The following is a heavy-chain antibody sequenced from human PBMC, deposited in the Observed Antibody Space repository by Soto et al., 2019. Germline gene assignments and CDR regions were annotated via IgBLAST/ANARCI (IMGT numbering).Heavy chain of an antibody. V-gene: IGHV1-18*04. CDR3: ARVDYYDSSGYYGD. Sequence: QVPLVQSGAEVKKPGASVKVSCKASGYTFTIYGISWVRQAPGHVLEWMGWLSGYNGNTDYAQNLQDRVTLTTAASTSSVYMELRSLRSDDTAVYYCARVDYYDSSGYYGDWGQGTRITVSS. D-gene: IGHD3-22*01. J-gene: IGHJ4*02. CDR2: LSGYNGNT. CDR1: GYTFTIYG.